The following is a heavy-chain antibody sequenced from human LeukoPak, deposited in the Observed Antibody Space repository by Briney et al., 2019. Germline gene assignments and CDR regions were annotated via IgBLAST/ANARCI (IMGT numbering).Heavy chain of an antibody. J-gene: IGHJ4*02. CDR1: GFTFSSYT. D-gene: IGHD1-26*01. CDR3: ARVVGAFGDY. CDR2: MSYDGSDT. Sequence: GGSLRLSCAASGFTFSSYTMHWVRQAPGKGLEWVAAMSYDGSDTYYADSVKGRFTISRDSSKNTLYLQMNSLRLEDTAFYYCARVVGAFGDYWGQGTLVAVSS. V-gene: IGHV3-30-3*01.